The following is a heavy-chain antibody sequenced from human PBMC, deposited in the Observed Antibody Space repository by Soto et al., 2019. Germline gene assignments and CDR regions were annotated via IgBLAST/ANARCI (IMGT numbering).Heavy chain of an antibody. Sequence: GGSLRLSCTASGFTFSSYAMSWVRQAPGKGLEWVSLISASGGGTYYADSVKGRFTISRDNSKNTLYLQMDSLRAEDTATYYCVKERYGSGSYTYFDYWGQGTPVTVSS. D-gene: IGHD3-10*01. CDR2: ISASGGGT. J-gene: IGHJ4*02. CDR1: GFTFSSYA. CDR3: VKERYGSGSYTYFDY. V-gene: IGHV3-23*01.